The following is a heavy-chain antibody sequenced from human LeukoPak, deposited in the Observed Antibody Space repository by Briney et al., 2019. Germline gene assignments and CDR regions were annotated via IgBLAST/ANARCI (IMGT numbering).Heavy chain of an antibody. CDR2: IKQDGSEK. Sequence: PGGSLRLSCAASGFSFSTYWMSWVRQAPGKGLEWVANIKQDGSEKYYVDSAKGRFTISRDNAKNSLYLQMNSLTAEDTAVYYCATDLGSSRPNFWGQGILVTASS. CDR1: GFSFSTYW. CDR3: ATDLGSSRPNF. V-gene: IGHV3-7*01. D-gene: IGHD6-13*01. J-gene: IGHJ4*02.